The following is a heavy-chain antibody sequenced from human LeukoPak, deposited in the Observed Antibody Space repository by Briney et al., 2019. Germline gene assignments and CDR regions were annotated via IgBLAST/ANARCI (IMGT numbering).Heavy chain of an antibody. Sequence: ASVKVSCKASGYTFTSYGISWVRQAPGRGLEWMGWISAYNGNTNYAQKLQGRVTMTTDTSTSTAYMELRSLRSDDTAVYYCARDRAYYYDSSGYYTLDYWGQGTLVTVSS. V-gene: IGHV1-18*01. D-gene: IGHD3-22*01. CDR2: ISAYNGNT. CDR1: GYTFTSYG. CDR3: ARDRAYYYDSSGYYTLDY. J-gene: IGHJ4*02.